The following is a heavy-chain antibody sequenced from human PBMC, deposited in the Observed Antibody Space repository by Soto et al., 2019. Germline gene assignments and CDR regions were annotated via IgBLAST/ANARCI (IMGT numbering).Heavy chain of an antibody. CDR1: GFTFTSYG. J-gene: IGHJ4*02. D-gene: IGHD5-18*01. V-gene: IGHV3-30*18. CDR2: TSYDGSNK. Sequence: HPGGSLRLSCAASGFTFTSYGMHWVRQAPGQGLEWVAFTSYDGSNKYYADSVMGRFTISRGNSKNTLYLQMNSLRPEDTAVYYCAKDIQLWLQTSPGYWGQGTLVTVSS. CDR3: AKDIQLWLQTSPGY.